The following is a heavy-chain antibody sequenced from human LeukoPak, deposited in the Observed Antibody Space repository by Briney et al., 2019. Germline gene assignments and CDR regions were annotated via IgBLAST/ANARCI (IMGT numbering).Heavy chain of an antibody. V-gene: IGHV3-11*04. D-gene: IGHD2-2*01. Sequence: PGGSLRLSCAASGFTFSDYYMSWIRQAPGKGLEWVSYISSSGSTIYYADSVKGRFTISRDNAKNSLYLQMNSLRAEDTAVYYCARAQSRSYYYYYMDVWGKGTTVTVSS. CDR3: ARAQSRSYYYYYMDV. CDR2: ISSSGSTI. J-gene: IGHJ6*03. CDR1: GFTFSDYY.